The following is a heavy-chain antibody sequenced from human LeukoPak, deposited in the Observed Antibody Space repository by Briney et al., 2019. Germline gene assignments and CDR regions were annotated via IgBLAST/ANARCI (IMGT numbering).Heavy chain of an antibody. Sequence: SETLSLTCTVSGGPVSSGSYYWSWIRQPPGKGLEWIGYIYYSGSTNYNPSLESRVTISVDTSKNQFSLKLSSVTAADTAVYYCARGVRYSGYDSFSPVDYWGQGTLVTVSS. CDR2: IYYSGST. CDR1: GGPVSSGSYY. J-gene: IGHJ4*02. V-gene: IGHV4-61*01. D-gene: IGHD5-12*01. CDR3: ARGVRYSGYDSFSPVDY.